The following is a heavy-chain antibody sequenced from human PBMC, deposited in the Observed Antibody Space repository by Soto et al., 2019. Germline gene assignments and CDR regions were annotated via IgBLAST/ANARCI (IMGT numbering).Heavy chain of an antibody. CDR1: GGSISSGGYS. CDR3: ARGNDYYDSFGYPFDS. D-gene: IGHD3-22*01. CDR2: IYHSGST. Sequence: SETLSLTCAVSGGSISSGGYSWSWIRQPPGKGLEWIGYIYHSGSTYYNPSLKSRVTISVDTSKNQFSLKLSSVTAVDTAVYYCARGNDYYDSFGYPFDSWGQGTLVTVS. J-gene: IGHJ4*02. V-gene: IGHV4-30-2*01.